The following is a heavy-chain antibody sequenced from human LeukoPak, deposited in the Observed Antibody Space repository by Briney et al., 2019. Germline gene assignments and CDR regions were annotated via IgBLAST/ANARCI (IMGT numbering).Heavy chain of an antibody. V-gene: IGHV3-69-1*01. J-gene: IGHJ4*02. D-gene: IGHD3-10*01. CDR3: ARGHDFGLGSDWYDFDY. CDR1: GFTFRDYS. CDR2: IARDDFT. Sequence: PGGSLRLSCVASGFTFRDYSMAWVRQVPGGGLEWVSAIARDDFTVYPDPLKGRFTISRDNANNSLYLQINSLRAEDTAVYYCARGHDFGLGSDWYDFDYWGQGTLVTVSS.